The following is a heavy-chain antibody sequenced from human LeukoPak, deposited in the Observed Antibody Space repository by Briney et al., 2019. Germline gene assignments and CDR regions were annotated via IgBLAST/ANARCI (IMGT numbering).Heavy chain of an antibody. CDR3: AKISSSSCVDY. J-gene: IGHJ4*02. CDR2: ISGSGSNT. V-gene: IGHV3-23*01. Sequence: GGSLRLSCAASGFTFSSYAMTWVRQAPGKGLDWVSAISGSGSNTYYADSVKGRFALSRDNSKNTLYLQMNSLRAEDTAVYHCAKISSSSCVDYWGQGTLVTVSS. CDR1: GFTFSSYA. D-gene: IGHD6-6*01.